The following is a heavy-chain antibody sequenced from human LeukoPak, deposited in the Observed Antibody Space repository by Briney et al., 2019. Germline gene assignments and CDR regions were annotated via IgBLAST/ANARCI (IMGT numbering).Heavy chain of an antibody. CDR3: ARNFYDSSGYVVTGAFDI. CDR2: IKQDGSEK. V-gene: IGHV3-7*01. J-gene: IGHJ3*02. D-gene: IGHD3-22*01. CDR1: GFTFSSYW. Sequence: TGGSLRLSCAASGFTFSSYWMSWVRQAPGKGLEWVANIKQDGSEKYYVDSVKGRFTISRDNAKNSLYLQVNSLRAEDTAVYYCARNFYDSSGYVVTGAFDILGQGTMVTVSS.